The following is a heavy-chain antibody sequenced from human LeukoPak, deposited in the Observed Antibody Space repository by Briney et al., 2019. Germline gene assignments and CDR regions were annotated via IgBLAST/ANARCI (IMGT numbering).Heavy chain of an antibody. Sequence: SETLSLTCAVYDGSFNDYFWSWVRQPPGKGLEWIGEINHSGSTNYNPSLKSRVTISVDKSTNQFSLKLSSVTAADTAVYYCARDRYGDFDYWGQGTLVTVSS. D-gene: IGHD4-17*01. CDR2: INHSGST. V-gene: IGHV4-34*01. CDR1: DGSFNDYF. CDR3: ARDRYGDFDY. J-gene: IGHJ4*02.